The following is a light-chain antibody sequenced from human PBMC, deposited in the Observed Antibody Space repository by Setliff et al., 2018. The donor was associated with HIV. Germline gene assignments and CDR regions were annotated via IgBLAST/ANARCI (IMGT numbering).Light chain of an antibody. V-gene: IGLV2-23*02. Sequence: QSALAQPASVSGSPGQSITISCTGTSSDVGGYNLVSWYQQHPGKAPKLMICEVSKRPSGVSNRFSGSKSGNTASLTISGLQAEDEADYYCCSYAGSSTSVVFGGGTK. CDR2: EVS. J-gene: IGLJ2*01. CDR3: CSYAGSSTSVV. CDR1: SSDVGGYNL.